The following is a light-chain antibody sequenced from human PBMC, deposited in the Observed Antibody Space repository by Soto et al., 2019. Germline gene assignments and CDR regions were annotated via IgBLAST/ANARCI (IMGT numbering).Light chain of an antibody. V-gene: IGLV2-8*01. CDR1: SSDVGGYNY. Sequence: QSALTQPPSASGSPGQSVVISCTGTSSDVGGYNYVSWYQQHPGKAPKLMIYEVNKRPSGVPDRFSGSKSGNTASLTVSGLQAEDEADYYCSSYACSSNVFGTGTKLTVL. CDR2: EVN. CDR3: SSYACSSNV. J-gene: IGLJ1*01.